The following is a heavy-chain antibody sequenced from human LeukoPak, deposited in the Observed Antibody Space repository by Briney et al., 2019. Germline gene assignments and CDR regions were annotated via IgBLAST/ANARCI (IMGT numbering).Heavy chain of an antibody. CDR3: ASTLWFGERRDY. Sequence: PSETLSLTCTVSGYSISSGYYWGWIRQPPGKGLEWIGSIYHSGSTYYNPSLKSRVTISVDTSKNQFSLKLSSVTAADTAVYYCASTLWFGERRDYWGQGTLVTVSS. V-gene: IGHV4-38-2*02. D-gene: IGHD3-10*01. CDR2: IYHSGST. CDR1: GYSISSGYY. J-gene: IGHJ4*02.